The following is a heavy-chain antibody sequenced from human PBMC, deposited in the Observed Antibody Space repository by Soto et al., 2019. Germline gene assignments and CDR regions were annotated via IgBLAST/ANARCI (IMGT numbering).Heavy chain of an antibody. CDR3: ARDLEQQHAGWFDP. CDR2: IYYSGST. CDR1: GGSISSYY. D-gene: IGHD6-13*01. V-gene: IGHV4-59*01. Sequence: SETLSLTCTVSGGSISSYYWSWIRQPPGKGLEWIGYIYYSGSTNYNPSLKSRVTISVDTSKNQFSLKLSSVTAADTAVYYCARDLEQQHAGWFDPWGQGTLVTVS. J-gene: IGHJ5*02.